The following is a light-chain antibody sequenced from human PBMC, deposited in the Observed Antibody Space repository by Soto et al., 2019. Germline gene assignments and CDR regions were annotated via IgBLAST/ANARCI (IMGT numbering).Light chain of an antibody. V-gene: IGKV3-15*01. CDR3: QQYNNWWT. J-gene: IGKJ1*01. CDR1: ESLSPH. Sequence: IVLTQSPGTLSLSPGETATLSCRASESLSPHSIAWYQQKPGQAPRLLIYGPSGRATGIPARFSGSGSGTEFTLTISSLEFEDSAVYYCQQYNNWWTFGQGTKVDIK. CDR2: GPS.